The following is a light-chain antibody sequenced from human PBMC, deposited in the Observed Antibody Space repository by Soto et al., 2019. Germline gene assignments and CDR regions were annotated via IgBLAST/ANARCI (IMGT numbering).Light chain of an antibody. J-gene: IGLJ1*01. CDR1: SSDFGDYNY. Sequence: QSALTQPASVSGSPGQSITISCTGTSSDFGDYNYVSWYQQHPGKAPKVMIYEVNKRPSGVPDRFSGSKSGNTASLTVSGLQAEDEADYYCSSYAGSSNVFGTGTKLTVL. CDR3: SSYAGSSNV. V-gene: IGLV2-8*01. CDR2: EVN.